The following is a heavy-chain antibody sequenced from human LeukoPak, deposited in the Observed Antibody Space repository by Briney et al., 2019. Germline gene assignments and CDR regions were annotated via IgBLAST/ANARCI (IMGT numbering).Heavy chain of an antibody. CDR2: IYTSGST. CDR3: ARDHTAMVKGASNWFDP. Sequence: PSQTLSLTCTVSGGSISSGSYYWSWIRQPAGKGLEWIGRIYTSGSTNYNPSLKSRVTISVDTSKNQFSLKLSSVTAADTAVYYCARDHTAMVKGASNWFDPWGQGTLVTVSS. CDR1: GGSISSGSYY. D-gene: IGHD5-18*01. J-gene: IGHJ5*02. V-gene: IGHV4-61*02.